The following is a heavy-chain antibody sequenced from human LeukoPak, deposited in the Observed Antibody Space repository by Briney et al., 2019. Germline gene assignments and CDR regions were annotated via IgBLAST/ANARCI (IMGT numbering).Heavy chain of an antibody. J-gene: IGHJ4*02. Sequence: SETLSLTCSVFAASFSSYYWSCIRQPPGRGREWIGAINHSGTSNYNPSLNSRVTISVGTSNNQFSLRLISPTHTDTGVSFWASDHSGWLGLGYWGQGTLVSVSS. CDR3: ASDHSGWLGLGY. V-gene: IGHV4-34*01. CDR1: AASFSSYY. CDR2: INHSGTS. D-gene: IGHD6-19*01.